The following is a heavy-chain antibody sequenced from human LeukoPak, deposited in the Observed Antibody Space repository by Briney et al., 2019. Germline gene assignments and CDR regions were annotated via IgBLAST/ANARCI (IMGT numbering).Heavy chain of an antibody. CDR3: AKDFASSQTYYFDY. CDR1: GFTFSSYE. V-gene: IGHV3-23*01. J-gene: IGHJ4*02. Sequence: GGSLRLSRAASGFTFSSYEMNWVRQAPGKGLEWVSGISGSGGSTYYADSVKGRFTISRDNSKNTLYLQMNSLRAEDTAIYYCAKDFASSQTYYFDYWGQGTLVTVSS. CDR2: ISGSGGST. D-gene: IGHD2-15*01.